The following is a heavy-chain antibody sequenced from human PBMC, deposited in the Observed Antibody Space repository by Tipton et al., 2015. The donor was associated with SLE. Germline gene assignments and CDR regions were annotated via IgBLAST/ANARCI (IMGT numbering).Heavy chain of an antibody. D-gene: IGHD6-19*01. J-gene: IGHJ4*02. Sequence: TLSLTCTVSGGSISSYYWSWIRQPPGKGLEWIGYIYTRGSTNYNPSLKSRVTISVDTSKNQFSLKLSSVTAADTAVYYCASSSEGIAVAYWGQGTLVTVSS. CDR1: GGSISSYY. CDR3: ASSSEGIAVAY. CDR2: IYTRGST. V-gene: IGHV4-4*09.